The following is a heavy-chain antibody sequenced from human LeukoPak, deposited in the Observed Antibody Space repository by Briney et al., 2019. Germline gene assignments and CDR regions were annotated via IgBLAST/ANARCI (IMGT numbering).Heavy chain of an antibody. CDR1: GFTFSTFA. V-gene: IGHV3-23*01. D-gene: IGHD2-8*02. CDR3: ATYRQVLLPFES. CDR2: IFPSGGEI. Sequence: GGSLRLSCAASGFTFSTFAMIWVRQPPGKGLEWVSSIFPSGGEIHYADSVRGRFTISRDNSKSTLSLQMNSLRDEDTAIYYCATYRQVLLPFESWGQGTLVTVSS. J-gene: IGHJ4*02.